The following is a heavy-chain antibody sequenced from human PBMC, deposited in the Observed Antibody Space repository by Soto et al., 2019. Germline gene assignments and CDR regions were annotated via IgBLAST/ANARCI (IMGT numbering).Heavy chain of an antibody. CDR2: INPSGGST. CDR3: ARGSGSYPPDLYYYYGMDV. V-gene: IGHV1-46*01. Sequence: ASVKVSCTASGYTFTSYYMHWVRQAPGRGLEWMGIINPSGGSTSYAQKFQGRVTMTRDTSTSTVYMELSSLRSEDTAVYYCARGSGSYPPDLYYYYGMDVWGQGTTVTVSS. D-gene: IGHD1-26*01. CDR1: GYTFTSYY. J-gene: IGHJ6*02.